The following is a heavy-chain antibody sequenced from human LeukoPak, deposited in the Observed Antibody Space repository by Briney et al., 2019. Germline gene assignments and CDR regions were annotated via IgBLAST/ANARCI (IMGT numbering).Heavy chain of an antibody. J-gene: IGHJ3*02. V-gene: IGHV3-21*01. Sequence: GGSLRLSCAASGFTFSTYFINWVRQAPGGGLEWVSSIITTIVYIYYADSVKGRFTLSRDNAKNSLYLQMNRLRAEETAVYYCARDESPRYYDNSDYYPDAFDIWGRGTMVTVSS. D-gene: IGHD3-22*01. CDR1: GFTFSTYF. CDR2: IITTIVYI. CDR3: ARDESPRYYDNSDYYPDAFDI.